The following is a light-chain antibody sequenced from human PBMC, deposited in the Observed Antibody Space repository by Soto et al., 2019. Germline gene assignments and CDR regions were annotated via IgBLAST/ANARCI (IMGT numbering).Light chain of an antibody. J-gene: IGKJ2*01. CDR3: QQYSTWPPKYT. V-gene: IGKV3-15*01. CDR1: QSINNF. Sequence: EIVMTQSPAPLSVSPGGRATLSCRASQSINNFLAWYQQRPGQPPRLLIYRASTRATGIPARFSGSGSRTEFSLTISSLQSEDFAVYYCQQYSTWPPKYTFGQGTKLEI. CDR2: RAS.